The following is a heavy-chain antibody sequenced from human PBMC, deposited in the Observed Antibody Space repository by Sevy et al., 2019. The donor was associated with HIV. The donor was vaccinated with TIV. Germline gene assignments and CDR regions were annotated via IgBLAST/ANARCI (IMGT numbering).Heavy chain of an antibody. V-gene: IGHV4-30-2*01. CDR3: ARGDPSNTFDY. Sequence: SETLSLTCAVSGDSISSGGYSWNWIRQPRGKGLEWIGYMYHSGSTYYNPSLQSRVTISVDRSKNQFSLRVTSVTAADTAVYYCARGDPSNTFDYWGQRTLVTVSS. CDR1: GDSISSGGYS. J-gene: IGHJ4*02. CDR2: MYHSGST.